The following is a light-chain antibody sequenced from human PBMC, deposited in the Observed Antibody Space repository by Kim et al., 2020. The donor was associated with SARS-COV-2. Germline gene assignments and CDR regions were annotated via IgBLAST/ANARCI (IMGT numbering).Light chain of an antibody. J-gene: IGKJ1*01. CDR1: QSVLYSSNNKNY. V-gene: IGKV4-1*01. Sequence: DIVMTQSPDSLAVSLGERATINCESSQSVLYSSNNKNYLAWYHQKPGQPPKLLIYWASTRESGVPDRFSGSGSGTDFTLTISSLQAEDVAVYYCQQYYSTPRTFGQGTKVDIK. CDR2: WAS. CDR3: QQYYSTPRT.